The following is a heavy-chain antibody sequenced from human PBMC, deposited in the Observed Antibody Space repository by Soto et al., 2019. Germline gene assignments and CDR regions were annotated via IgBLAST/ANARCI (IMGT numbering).Heavy chain of an antibody. CDR3: AREDDGGDRDYYGLDV. CDR2: IHYSGSI. V-gene: IGHV4-30-4*08. D-gene: IGHD2-21*02. CDR1: GGSISYEYYH. J-gene: IGHJ6*02. Sequence: QVQLQQSGPGLVKPSQTLSLTCTVSGGSISYEYYHWTWIRQSPGKGLEWIGYIHYSGSISYNPSCKSRATISVDTSKNQCSLQLSSVTAADTAVYFCAREDDGGDRDYYGLDVWGQGTTVTVSS.